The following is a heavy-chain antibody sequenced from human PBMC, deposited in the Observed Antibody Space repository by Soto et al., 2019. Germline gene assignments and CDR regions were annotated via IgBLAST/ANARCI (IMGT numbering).Heavy chain of an antibody. D-gene: IGHD3-10*02. Sequence: ASVKVSCKASGYTFTSYGISWVRQAPGQGLEWMGWISAYNGNTNYAQKLQGRVTMTTDTSTSTAYMELRSLRSDDTAVYYCAIDLVFGHQSAYTDVWCKGTTVTVSS. CDR3: AIDLVFGHQSAYTDV. CDR2: ISAYNGNT. CDR1: GYTFTSYG. V-gene: IGHV1-18*01. J-gene: IGHJ6*03.